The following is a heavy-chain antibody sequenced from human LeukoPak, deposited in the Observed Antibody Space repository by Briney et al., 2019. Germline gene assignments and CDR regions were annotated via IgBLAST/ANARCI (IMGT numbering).Heavy chain of an antibody. CDR1: GGSISSYY. V-gene: IGHV4-59*01. D-gene: IGHD2-15*01. CDR2: VYYSGSS. J-gene: IGHJ6*02. CDR3: ARVGCSGGSCHFYYYAMDV. Sequence: SETLSLTCTVSGGSISSYYWSWIRQPPGKGLEWIGYVYYSGSSNYNPSLKSRVTISVDTSKNQFSLKLSSVTAADTAVYYCARVGCSGGSCHFYYYAMDVWGQGTTVTVSS.